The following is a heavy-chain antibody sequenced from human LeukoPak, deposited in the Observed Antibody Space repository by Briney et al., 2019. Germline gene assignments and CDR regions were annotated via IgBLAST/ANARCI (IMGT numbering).Heavy chain of an antibody. CDR2: INPNSGVT. J-gene: IGHJ4*02. CDR1: GYTFTDYY. Sequence: ASVKVSCKASGYTFTDYYIHWVRQAPGQGLEWMGWINPNSGVTNYAQKFQGRVTMTRDTSISTAYMELSRLTSDDTAVYYCASRDGPQGAFDYWGQGTLDTVSS. CDR3: ASRDGPQGAFDY. V-gene: IGHV1-2*02. D-gene: IGHD5-24*01.